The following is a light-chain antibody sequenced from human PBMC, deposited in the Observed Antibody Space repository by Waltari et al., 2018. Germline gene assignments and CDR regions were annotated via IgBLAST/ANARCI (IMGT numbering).Light chain of an antibody. J-gene: IGLJ2*01. V-gene: IGLV2-11*01. CDR2: DVT. CDR1: SGNGGGHDY. Sequence: QSALTQPRSVSGSPGQSVTIPCTGTSGNGGGHDYVSCYQQHPGKAPTLMIYDVTKRPPGVPDRFSGSKSGNTAFLTISGLQAEDEADYHCYSYAGGYTFVFGPGTKLAVL. CDR3: YSYAGGYTFV.